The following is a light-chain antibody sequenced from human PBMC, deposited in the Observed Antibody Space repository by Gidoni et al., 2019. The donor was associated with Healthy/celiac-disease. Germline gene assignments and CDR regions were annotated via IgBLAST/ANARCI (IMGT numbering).Light chain of an antibody. CDR2: DAS. J-gene: IGKJ1*01. CDR1: QDISNY. CDR3: QQYDNLPWT. Sequence: DIQMTHSPSSLSASVGDRVTITCQASQDISNYLNWYQQKPGKAPKLLIYDASNLETGVPSRFSGSGSGTDFTFTISSLQPEDVATYYCQQYDNLPWTFXQXTKVEIK. V-gene: IGKV1-33*01.